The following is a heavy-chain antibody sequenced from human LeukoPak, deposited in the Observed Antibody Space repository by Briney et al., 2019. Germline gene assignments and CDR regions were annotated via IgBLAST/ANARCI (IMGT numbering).Heavy chain of an antibody. CDR1: GGSSSSGDYY. V-gene: IGHV4-30-4*01. CDR3: YAAIGGGPQGY. CDR2: IYYSGST. J-gene: IGHJ4*02. Sequence: SETLSLTCTVSGGSSSSGDYYWSWIRQPPGKGLEWTGYIYYSGSTYYNPSLKSRVTISVDTSKNQLSLNLNSVTAADTAVYYCYAAIGGGPQGYWGQGTLVTVSS. D-gene: IGHD6-13*01.